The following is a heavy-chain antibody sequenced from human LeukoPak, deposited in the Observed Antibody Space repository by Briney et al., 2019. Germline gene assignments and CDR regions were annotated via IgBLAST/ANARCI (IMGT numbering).Heavy chain of an antibody. Sequence: SQTLSLTCAISGDSVSSNSAAWNWIRQSPSRGLEWLGRTYYRSKWYNDYAVSVKGRIAINPDTSTNQFSLQLNSVTPEDTAVYYCARANGRSPLFVYWGQGTLVTVSS. J-gene: IGHJ4*02. CDR1: GDSVSSNSAA. D-gene: IGHD2-8*01. CDR3: ARANGRSPLFVY. CDR2: TYYRSKWYN. V-gene: IGHV6-1*01.